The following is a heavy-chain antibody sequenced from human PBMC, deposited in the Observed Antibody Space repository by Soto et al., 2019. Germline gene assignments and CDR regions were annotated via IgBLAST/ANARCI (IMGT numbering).Heavy chain of an antibody. V-gene: IGHV1-3*01. CDR3: AGSIAARRQLGSEFDY. J-gene: IGHJ4*02. D-gene: IGHD6-6*01. CDR1: GYTFTSYA. CDR2: INAGNGNT. Sequence: ASVKVSCKASGYTFTSYAMHWVHQAPGQRLEWMGWINAGNGNTKYSQKFQGRVTITRDTSASTAYMELSSLRSEDTAVYYCAGSIAARRQLGSEFDYWGQGTLVTVSS.